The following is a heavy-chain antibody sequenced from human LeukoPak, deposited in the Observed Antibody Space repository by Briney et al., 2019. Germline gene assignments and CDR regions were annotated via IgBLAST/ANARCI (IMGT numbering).Heavy chain of an antibody. D-gene: IGHD5-12*01. CDR3: ARANLTSGRGYSGYVDLDY. CDR2: ISYDGSNK. Sequence: GGSLRLSCAASGFSFSDYWMSWVRQAPGKGLEWVAVISYDGSNKYYADSVKCRFTISRDNSKNTLYLQMNSLRAEDTAVYYCARANLTSGRGYSGYVDLDYWGQGTLVTVSS. CDR1: GFSFSDYW. J-gene: IGHJ4*02. V-gene: IGHV3-30-3*01.